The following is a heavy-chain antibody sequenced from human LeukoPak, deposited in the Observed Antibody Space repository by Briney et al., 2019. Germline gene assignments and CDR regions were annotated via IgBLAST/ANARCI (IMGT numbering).Heavy chain of an antibody. J-gene: IGHJ4*02. Sequence: GGSLRLSCAASGFIFTNYGMHWVRQAPGKGLQWVAFIRYDGRNKYYADSVKGRFTISRDNSKNTLYLQMNSLRAEDTAVYYCAKQGGSGWYYQYYFDYWGQGTLVTVSS. CDR3: AKQGGSGWYYQYYFDY. V-gene: IGHV3-30*02. CDR2: IRYDGRNK. CDR1: GFIFTNYG. D-gene: IGHD6-19*01.